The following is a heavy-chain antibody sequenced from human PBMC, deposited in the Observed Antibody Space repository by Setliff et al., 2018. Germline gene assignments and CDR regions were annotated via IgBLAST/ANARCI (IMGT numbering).Heavy chain of an antibody. D-gene: IGHD2-21*01. Sequence: GGSLSLSCAASGFTFSSYWMSWVRQAPGKGLEWVANIKQDGSEKYYVDSVKGRFTISRDNAKNSLYLQMNSLRADDTAVYYCARRRRIPYFENFFDNWGQGTLDTVSS. CDR1: GFTFSSYW. CDR3: ARRRRIPYFENFFDN. V-gene: IGHV3-7*03. CDR2: IKQDGSEK. J-gene: IGHJ4*01.